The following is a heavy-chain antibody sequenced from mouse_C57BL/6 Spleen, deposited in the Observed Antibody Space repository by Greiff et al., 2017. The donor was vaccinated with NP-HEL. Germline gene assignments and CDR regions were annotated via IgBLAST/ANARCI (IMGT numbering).Heavy chain of an antibody. CDR2: IDPSDSYT. D-gene: IGHD1-1*01. Sequence: QVQLQQPGAELVRPGTSVQLSCKASGYTFTSYWMHWVKQRPGQGLEWIGVIDPSDSYTNYNQKFKGKATLTVDTSSSTAYMQLSSLTSEDSAVYYCAVNYDGSSHYAMDYWGQGTSVTVSS. CDR1: GYTFTSYW. V-gene: IGHV1-59*01. J-gene: IGHJ4*01. CDR3: AVNYDGSSHYAMDY.